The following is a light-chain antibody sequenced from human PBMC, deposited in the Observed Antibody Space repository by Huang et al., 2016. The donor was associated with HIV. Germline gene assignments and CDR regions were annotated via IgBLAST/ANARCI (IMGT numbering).Light chain of an antibody. CDR2: KAS. J-gene: IGKJ5*01. CDR1: QSISTW. Sequence: DIQMNQSPSTLSASVGDRVTITGRASQSISTWLAWYQQKPGQAPKFLIYKASSLQSGVPSRFSCSGSGTEFTLTISSLQPDDFATYYCQQYNSYSMTFGQGTRLDVK. CDR3: QQYNSYSMT. V-gene: IGKV1-5*03.